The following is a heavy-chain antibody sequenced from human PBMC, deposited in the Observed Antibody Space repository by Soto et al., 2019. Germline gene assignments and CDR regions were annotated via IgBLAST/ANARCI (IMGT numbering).Heavy chain of an antibody. Sequence: QVQLQQWGAGLLKPSETLSLTCAVYGGSFSGYYWSWIRKPQGKGLEWIGEINHSGSTNYNPSLESRVTISVDTSKHQFSLKLSSVTDADTAVYYCASGYCSGGSCYSYMDVWGKGTTVTVSS. D-gene: IGHD2-15*01. V-gene: IGHV4-34*01. CDR1: GGSFSGYY. CDR3: ASGYCSGGSCYSYMDV. J-gene: IGHJ6*03. CDR2: INHSGST.